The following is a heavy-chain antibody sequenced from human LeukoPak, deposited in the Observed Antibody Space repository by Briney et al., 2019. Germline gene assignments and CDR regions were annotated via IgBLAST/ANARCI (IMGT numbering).Heavy chain of an antibody. CDR1: RFIFRDCD. CDR3: ARGHSILDY. CDR2: ITTSGGNT. J-gene: IGHJ4*02. Sequence: PGGSLRLSCAASRFIFRDCDMAWVRQAPGKRLEWVSYITTSGGNTYYADSVKGRFTISRDNSKNTLYLQLNTLRAEDTALYYCARGHSILDYWGKGTLVTVSS. D-gene: IGHD4-11*01. V-gene: IGHV3-23*01.